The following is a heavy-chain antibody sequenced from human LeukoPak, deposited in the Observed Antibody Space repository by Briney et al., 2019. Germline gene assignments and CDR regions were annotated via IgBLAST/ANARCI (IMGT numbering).Heavy chain of an antibody. CDR3: ARRSGSYFNF. D-gene: IGHD1-26*01. Sequence: GESLQISCKGSGSGYIFANFWIGWVRPMPGKGLEWMGIIYPGDSDTRYSPSFEGQVTISVDKSVNTAYLQWSSLRASDTAIYFCARRSGSYFNFWGQGTQVIVSS. CDR1: GYIFANFW. V-gene: IGHV5-51*01. CDR2: IYPGDSDT. J-gene: IGHJ4*02.